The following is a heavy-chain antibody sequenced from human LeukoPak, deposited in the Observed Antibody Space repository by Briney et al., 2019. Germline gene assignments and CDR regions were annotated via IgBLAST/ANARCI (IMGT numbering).Heavy chain of an antibody. D-gene: IGHD3-22*01. CDR1: GASISGYY. Sequence: SETLSLTCSVSGASISGYYWSWIRQSPGKGLVWIGYIYSSGTTKYNPSLKSRVTMSVDLSRNQFSLALNSVTAADTALYYCARHFTYYYDSSGYPRDIFDIWGQGTMVTVSS. J-gene: IGHJ3*02. CDR2: IYSSGTT. CDR3: ARHFTYYYDSSGYPRDIFDI. V-gene: IGHV4-59*08.